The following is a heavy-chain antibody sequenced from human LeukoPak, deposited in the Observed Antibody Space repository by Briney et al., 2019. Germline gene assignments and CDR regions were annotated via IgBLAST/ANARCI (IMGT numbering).Heavy chain of an antibody. V-gene: IGHV3-23*01. D-gene: IGHD1-26*01. CDR1: GVTLRNYA. CDR3: AKDRAVGATPFDY. CDR2: ISGSGGST. J-gene: IGHJ4*02. Sequence: GGSLRLSCAASGVTLRNYAMSWVRQAPGKGLEWVSAISGSGGSTYYADSVKGRFTISRDNSKNTLYLQMNSLRAEDTAVYYCAKDRAVGATPFDYWGQGTLVTVSS.